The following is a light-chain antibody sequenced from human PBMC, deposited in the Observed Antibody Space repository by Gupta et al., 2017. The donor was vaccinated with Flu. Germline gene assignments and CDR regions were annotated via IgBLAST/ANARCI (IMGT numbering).Light chain of an antibody. V-gene: IGLV2-18*02. CDR1: SSDIGSYNR. CDR3: SSYTSSSPPVV. Sequence: QSALTQPPSVSGSPGQSATLSCTGSSSDIGSYNRVSCYQQPPGTAPKLIIYVVSTRPSGVPERFSGSKSGNTASLTISGLQAEDEADYYCSSYTSSSPPVVFGGGTKLTVL. J-gene: IGLJ3*02. CDR2: VVS.